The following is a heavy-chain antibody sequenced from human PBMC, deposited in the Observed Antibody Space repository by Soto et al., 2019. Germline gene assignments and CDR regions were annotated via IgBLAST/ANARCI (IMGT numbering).Heavy chain of an antibody. CDR1: GFTFSSYG. Sequence: GGSLRLSCAASGFTFSSYGMHWVRQAPGKGLEWVAVISYDGSNKYYADSVKGRFTISRDNSKNTLYLQMNSLRAEDTAVYYCAKDFGYSGYDNWFDPWGQGT. CDR2: ISYDGSNK. V-gene: IGHV3-30*18. D-gene: IGHD5-12*01. J-gene: IGHJ5*02. CDR3: AKDFGYSGYDNWFDP.